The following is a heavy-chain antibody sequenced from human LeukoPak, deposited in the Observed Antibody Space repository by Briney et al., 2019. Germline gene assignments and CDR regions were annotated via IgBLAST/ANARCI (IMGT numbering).Heavy chain of an antibody. Sequence: ASVKVSCKASGYTFTSYGISWVRQAPGQGLERMGWISAYNGNTNYAQKLQGRVTMTTDTSTSTAYMELRSLRSDDTAVYYCARDRSEATIRRPFDYWGQGTLVTVSS. CDR1: GYTFTSYG. D-gene: IGHD5-24*01. J-gene: IGHJ4*02. V-gene: IGHV1-18*01. CDR2: ISAYNGNT. CDR3: ARDRSEATIRRPFDY.